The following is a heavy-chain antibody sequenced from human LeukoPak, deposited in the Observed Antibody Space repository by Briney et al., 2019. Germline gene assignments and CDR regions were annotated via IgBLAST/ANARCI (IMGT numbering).Heavy chain of an antibody. D-gene: IGHD3-3*01. V-gene: IGHV1-24*01. J-gene: IGHJ4*02. CDR3: ATLLEWISSPATLLDY. Sequence: VASVKVSCKVSGDTLTGLSMHWVRQAPGKGLEWMGGFDPEQGKTIYAQKFQDRVTMTEDTSTDTAYMELRSLRSDDTAVYFCATLLEWISSPATLLDYWGQGTLVTVSS. CDR2: FDPEQGKT. CDR1: GDTLTGLS.